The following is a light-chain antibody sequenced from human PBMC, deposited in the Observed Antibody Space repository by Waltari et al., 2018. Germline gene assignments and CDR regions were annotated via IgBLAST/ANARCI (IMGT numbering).Light chain of an antibody. CDR2: VTS. CDR1: KSVGNN. CDR3: QQYNEWPYT. V-gene: IGKV3-15*01. J-gene: IGKJ2*01. Sequence: ETIMTQSPATLSVSPGETATLSYRASKSVGNNIAWFQQTPGQAPRLLIYVTSSRSTNIPGRFSGAGSGTDFTLTISGLQSEDFAVYYCQQYNEWPYTFGQGT.